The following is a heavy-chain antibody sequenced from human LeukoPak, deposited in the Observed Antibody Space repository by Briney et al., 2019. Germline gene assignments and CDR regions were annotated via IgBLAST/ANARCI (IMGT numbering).Heavy chain of an antibody. CDR3: ARPPYYYDSSGYFDY. J-gene: IGHJ4*02. CDR1: GYTFTRYY. V-gene: IGHV1-2*02. CDR2: INPNSGGT. D-gene: IGHD3-22*01. Sequence: ASVKVSCKASGYTFTRYYMHWVRQAPGQGLEGRGWINPNSGGTNYAQKFQGRVTMTRDPSISTAYMELSRLRSDDTAVYYCARPPYYYDSSGYFDYWGQGTLVTVSS.